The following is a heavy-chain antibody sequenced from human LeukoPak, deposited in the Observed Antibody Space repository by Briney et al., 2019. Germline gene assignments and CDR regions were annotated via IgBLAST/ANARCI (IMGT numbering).Heavy chain of an antibody. CDR2: SSPDGSRA. V-gene: IGHV3-30*04. CDR3: VRGHAPGSFLMDY. CDR1: GFSFSDYS. J-gene: IGHJ4*02. Sequence: PGGSLRLSCAASGFSFSDYSVHWVRQAPGKGLGWVAFSSPDGSRAYYEDSVRGRFTVSRDNSKNPVSLQMSSLRPEDTAVYYCVRGHAPGSFLMDYWGQGTRVTVSS. D-gene: IGHD1-26*01.